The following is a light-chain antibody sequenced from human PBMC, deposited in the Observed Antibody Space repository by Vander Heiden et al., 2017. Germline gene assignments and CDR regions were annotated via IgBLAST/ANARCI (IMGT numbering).Light chain of an antibody. CDR1: QNVLYSSNNKNY. CDR2: WAS. CDR3: QQYYSTPYT. Sequence: DIVMTQSPDSLAVSLGERATINCKSSQNVLYSSNNKNYLAWYQPKPGQPPRLRIYWASTRESGVPDRFSGSGSGTDFTLTISSLQAEDVAVYYCQQYYSTPYTFGQGTKLEIK. V-gene: IGKV4-1*01. J-gene: IGKJ2*01.